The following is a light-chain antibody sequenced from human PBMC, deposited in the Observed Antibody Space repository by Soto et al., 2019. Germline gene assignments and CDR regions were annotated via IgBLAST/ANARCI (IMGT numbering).Light chain of an antibody. J-gene: IGLJ1*01. V-gene: IGLV2-14*01. Sequence: QSALTQPASVSGSPGQSITISCTGTSSDVGGYNYVSWYQQYPGKAPKLMIYEVNNRPSGVSNRFSGSKSGNTASLTISGLQAEDEADYYCSSYTSSSTPVFGTGTKLTVL. CDR1: SSDVGGYNY. CDR3: SSYTSSSTPV. CDR2: EVN.